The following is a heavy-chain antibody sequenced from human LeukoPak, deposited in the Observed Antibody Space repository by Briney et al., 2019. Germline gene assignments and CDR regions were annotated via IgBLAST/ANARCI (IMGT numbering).Heavy chain of an antibody. CDR2: IYYSGST. V-gene: IGHV4-59*01. J-gene: IGHJ4*02. CDR1: GASINSYY. D-gene: IGHD3-22*01. Sequence: TSETLSLTCIVSGASINSYYWSWIRQPPGKGLEWIGYIYYSGSTIHNPSLKSRVTISADTSKNQFSLKLSSVTAADTAVYYCARHTSGYYFDYWGQGALVIVSS. CDR3: ARHTSGYYFDY.